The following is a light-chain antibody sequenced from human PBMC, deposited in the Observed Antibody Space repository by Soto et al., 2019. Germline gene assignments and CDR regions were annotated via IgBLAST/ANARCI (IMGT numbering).Light chain of an antibody. V-gene: IGKV3-20*01. J-gene: IGKJ1*01. CDR2: GAS. CDR1: QSISSSY. CDR3: QQYGGSTWT. Sequence: EILLSQAPETQSFAPGERATLFCRASQSISSSYLAWYQQKPGQAPRLLTHGASNRATGIPDRFSGSGSGTDFTLTISRLEPEDFAVYYCQQYGGSTWTFGQGTKVDI.